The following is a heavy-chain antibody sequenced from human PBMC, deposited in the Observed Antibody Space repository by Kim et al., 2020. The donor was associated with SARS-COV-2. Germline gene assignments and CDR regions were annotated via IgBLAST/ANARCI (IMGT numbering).Heavy chain of an antibody. D-gene: IGHD5-18*01. Sequence: SETLSLTCTVSGGSISSSSYYWGWIRQPPGKGLEWIGSIYYGGSTYYNPSLKSRVTISVDTSKNQFSLKLSSVTAADTAVYYCARPESEEDTAMVKDAFDIWGQGTMVTVSS. CDR1: GGSISSSSYY. J-gene: IGHJ3*02. CDR3: ARPESEEDTAMVKDAFDI. CDR2: IYYGGST. V-gene: IGHV4-39*01.